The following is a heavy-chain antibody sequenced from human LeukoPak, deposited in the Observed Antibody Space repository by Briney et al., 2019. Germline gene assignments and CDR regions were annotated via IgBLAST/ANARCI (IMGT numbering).Heavy chain of an antibody. CDR3: ARVFWKSGGYFDY. CDR2: IYPSGNT. CDR1: GGSIITDNPH. Sequence: PSQTLSLTCTVSGGSIITDNPHWTWLPQPAGRGLEWIGRIYPSGNTHHSPPHKSRLSISIDTSNNQFSRTLTTVTAADTAVYFCARVFWKSGGYFDYWGQGILVTVSS. J-gene: IGHJ4*02. V-gene: IGHV4-61*02. D-gene: IGHD2-15*01.